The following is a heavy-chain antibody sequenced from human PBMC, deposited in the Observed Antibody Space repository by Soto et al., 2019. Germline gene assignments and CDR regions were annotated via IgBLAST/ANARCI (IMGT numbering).Heavy chain of an antibody. D-gene: IGHD1-7*01. CDR2: IVVGSGNT. V-gene: IGHV1-58*01. Sequence: SVKVSCKASGFTFTSSAVQWVRQARGQRLEWIGWIVVGSGNTNYAQKFQERVTITRDMSTSTAYMELSSLRSEDTAVYYCAAEGMELPSGRFGYYYYGMDVWGQGTTVTVSS. CDR3: AAEGMELPSGRFGYYYYGMDV. CDR1: GFTFTSSA. J-gene: IGHJ6*02.